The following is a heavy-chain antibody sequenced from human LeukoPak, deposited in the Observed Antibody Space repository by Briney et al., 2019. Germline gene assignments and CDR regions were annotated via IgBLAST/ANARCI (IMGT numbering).Heavy chain of an antibody. D-gene: IGHD2-2*01. V-gene: IGHV3-66*01. CDR2: IYSGGST. CDR3: ARERDNRYCSSISCYAFDN. J-gene: IGHJ4*02. CDR1: GFTVSSNY. Sequence: PGGSLRLSCAASGFTVSSNYMSWVRQAPGKGLEWVSVIYSGGSTYYADSVKGRFTISRDNSKNTLYLQMNSLRAEDTAVYYCARERDNRYCSSISCYAFDNWGQGTLVTVSS.